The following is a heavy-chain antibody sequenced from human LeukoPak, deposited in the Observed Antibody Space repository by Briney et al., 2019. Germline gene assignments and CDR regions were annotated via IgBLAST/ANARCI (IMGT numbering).Heavy chain of an antibody. CDR3: ARGMDSYGS. V-gene: IGHV4-34*01. D-gene: IGHD5-18*01. CDR1: GGSFSGYY. CDR2: INHSGST. J-gene: IGHJ4*02. Sequence: SETLSLTCAVYGGSFSGYYWSWIRQPPGKGLEWIGEINHSGSTNYNPSLKSRVTISVDTSKNQFSLKLSSVTAADTAVYYCARGMDSYGSWGQGTLVTVSS.